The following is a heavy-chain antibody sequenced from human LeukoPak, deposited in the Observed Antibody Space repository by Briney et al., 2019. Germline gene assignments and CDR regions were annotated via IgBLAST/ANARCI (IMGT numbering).Heavy chain of an antibody. CDR3: ASARVGDMIRGLYYFDY. CDR1: GFTVISNL. Sequence: GGSLTLSCAASGFTVISNLMTWVRQSPGRGLEWLSSIYSGGATYYADSVKGRFTISRDNAKNSLYLQMNSLRAEDSAVYCCASARVGDMIRGLYYFDYWGQGTLVTVSS. D-gene: IGHD3-10*01. CDR2: IYSGGAT. V-gene: IGHV3-53*01. J-gene: IGHJ4*02.